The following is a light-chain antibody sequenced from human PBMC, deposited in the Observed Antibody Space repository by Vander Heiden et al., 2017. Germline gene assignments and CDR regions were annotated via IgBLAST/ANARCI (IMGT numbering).Light chain of an antibody. J-gene: IGLJ3*02. CDR2: ADD. CDR3: AAWDDDLDGPV. Sequence: QPVLTQPPSASGTPGQRVSISCYGRNSNLGINAVNWYQHVPGTAPKLLIHADDGRPSGVPDRFSASKSGTSASLAISGLQSEDEADYYCAAWDDDLDGPVFGGGTKLTVL. V-gene: IGLV1-44*01. CDR1: NSNLGINA.